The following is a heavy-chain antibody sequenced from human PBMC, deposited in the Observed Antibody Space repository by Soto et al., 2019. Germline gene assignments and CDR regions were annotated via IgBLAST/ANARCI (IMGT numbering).Heavy chain of an antibody. V-gene: IGHV4-39*01. CDR1: GGSISSSSYY. CDR3: ARHRYSSSWYLDY. D-gene: IGHD6-13*01. CDR2: IYYSGST. J-gene: IGHJ4*02. Sequence: SETLSLTCTVSGGSISSSSYYWGWIRQPPGKGLEWIGSIYYSGSTYYNPSLKSRVTISVDTSKNQFSLKLSSVTAADTAVYYCARHRYSSSWYLDYWGQGTLVTVSS.